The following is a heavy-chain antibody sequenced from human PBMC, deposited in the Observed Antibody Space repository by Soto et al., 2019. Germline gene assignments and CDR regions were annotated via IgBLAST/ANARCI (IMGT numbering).Heavy chain of an antibody. CDR3: AETKALNWNYDC. V-gene: IGHV1-58*01. D-gene: IGHD1-7*01. Sequence: SVKVSCKASGFTFTTPAVQGVRQARGQRLEWIGWIVVGSGNTNYAQKFQERVTITRDMSTSTAYMELSSLRSEDTAVYYCAETKALNWNYDCWGQGTLVTVSS. CDR2: IVVGSGNT. CDR1: GFTFTTPA. J-gene: IGHJ4*02.